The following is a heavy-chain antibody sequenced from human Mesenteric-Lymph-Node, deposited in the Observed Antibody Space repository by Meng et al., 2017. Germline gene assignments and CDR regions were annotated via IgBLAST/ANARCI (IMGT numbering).Heavy chain of an antibody. D-gene: IGHD7-27*01. CDR2: IYPGDSDT. V-gene: IGHV5-51*01. Sequence: GGSLRLSCEGSGYSFTSYWIGWVRQMPDKGLEGMGIIYPGDSDTRYSPSFQGQVTISADKSISTAYLQWSSRKASDTAMYYCARLGKYWYFDLWGRGTLVTVSS. J-gene: IGHJ2*01. CDR1: GYSFTSYW. CDR3: ARLGKYWYFDL.